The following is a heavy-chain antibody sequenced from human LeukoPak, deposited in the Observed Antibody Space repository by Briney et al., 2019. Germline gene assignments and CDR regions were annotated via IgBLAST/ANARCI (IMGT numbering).Heavy chain of an antibody. D-gene: IGHD4-17*01. CDR3: AKSHPPTVTTEEGEYLQH. Sequence: PGGSLRLSCVASGFIFSRFGMHWVRQAPGQGLEWVAVISFDGSNQYYADSVKGRFTTYRDNFKNTVYLQMNSLRAEETAVYYCAKSHPPTVTTEEGEYLQHWGQGTLVTVSS. V-gene: IGHV3-30*18. J-gene: IGHJ1*01. CDR2: ISFDGSNQ. CDR1: GFIFSRFG.